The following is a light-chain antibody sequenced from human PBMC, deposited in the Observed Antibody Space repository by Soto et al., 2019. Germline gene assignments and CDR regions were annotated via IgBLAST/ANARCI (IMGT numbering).Light chain of an antibody. CDR3: TSYTSSSTLDV. Sequence: LTQPASLSVSPGQSITISFTGTSSDVGGYNYVSWYQQHPGKAPKLIIYEVSNRPTGVSNRFSGSKSGHTASLTISGLQSEDEADYFCTSYTSSSTLDVFGTGTKVTVL. CDR2: EVS. J-gene: IGLJ1*01. V-gene: IGLV2-14*01. CDR1: SSDVGGYNY.